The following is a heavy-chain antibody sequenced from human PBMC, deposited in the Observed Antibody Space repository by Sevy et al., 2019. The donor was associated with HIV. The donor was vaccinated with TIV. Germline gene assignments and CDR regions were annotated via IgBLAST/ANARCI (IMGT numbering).Heavy chain of an antibody. D-gene: IGHD6-19*01. CDR1: GFSFSSYG. V-gene: IGHV3-30*18. CDR3: AKDDAYNTQWLRNFFDP. CDR2: ISYDGSNQ. J-gene: IGHJ5*02. Sequence: GESLKISCTASGFSFSSYGMHWVRQAPGRGLGWVAVISYDGSNQFYTDSVRGRFTVSRDNSKNTLFMEMNSLRAEDTAVYYCAKDDAYNTQWLRNFFDPWGQRTLVTVSS.